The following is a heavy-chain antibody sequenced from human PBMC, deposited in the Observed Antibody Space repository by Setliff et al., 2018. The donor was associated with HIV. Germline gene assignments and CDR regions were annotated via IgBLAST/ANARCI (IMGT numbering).Heavy chain of an antibody. CDR3: ARSPRIGVAGEFEY. CDR2: INHSGST. CDR1: GGSLSGYY. J-gene: IGHJ4*02. D-gene: IGHD6-19*01. V-gene: IGHV4-34*01. Sequence: SETLSLTCAVYGGSLSGYYWSWIRQPPGKGLEWIGEINHSGSTNYNPSLKSRVTISVDTSKNQFSLKVNSVTAADTAVYYCARSPRIGVAGEFEYWGQGTLVTVSS.